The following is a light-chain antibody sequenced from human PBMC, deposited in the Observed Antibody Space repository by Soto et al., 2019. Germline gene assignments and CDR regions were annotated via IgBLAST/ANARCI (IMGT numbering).Light chain of an antibody. CDR1: QSINNY. CDR3: QQYGSSPET. Sequence: EIVLTQSPATLSLSPGEEATLSCRASQSINNYLAWYQHKPGQAPRLLIYDASSRAAGIPARFSGSGSGTDFTLTISNLEPEDFAGYYCQQYGSSPETFGPGTKVDIK. CDR2: DAS. V-gene: IGKV3-11*01. J-gene: IGKJ3*01.